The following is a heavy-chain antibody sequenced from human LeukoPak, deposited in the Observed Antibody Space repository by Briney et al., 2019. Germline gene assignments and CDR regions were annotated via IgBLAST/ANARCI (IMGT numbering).Heavy chain of an antibody. V-gene: IGHV3-7*01. Sequence: GGSLRLSCAASGFTFSTYSMNWVRQAPGKGLEWVANIKQDGSEKYYVDSVKGRFTISRDNAKNSLYLQMNSLRAEDTAVYYCARDFESGSYSTCLDYWGQGTLVTVSS. CDR3: ARDFESGSYSTCLDY. D-gene: IGHD1-26*01. J-gene: IGHJ4*02. CDR2: IKQDGSEK. CDR1: GFTFSTYS.